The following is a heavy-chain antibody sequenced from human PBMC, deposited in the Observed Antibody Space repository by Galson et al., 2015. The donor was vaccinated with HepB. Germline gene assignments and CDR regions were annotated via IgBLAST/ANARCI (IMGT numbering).Heavy chain of an antibody. D-gene: IGHD3-9*01. J-gene: IGHJ4*02. CDR2: IIPILGIA. V-gene: IGHV1-69*04. Sequence: SVKVSCKASGGTFSSYAINWVRQAPGQGLEWMGRIIPILGIANYVQKFQGRVTITADKSTSTAYMELSSLRSEDAAVSYCARFDILTGYGYWGQGTLVTVSS. CDR3: ARFDILTGYGY. CDR1: GGTFSSYA.